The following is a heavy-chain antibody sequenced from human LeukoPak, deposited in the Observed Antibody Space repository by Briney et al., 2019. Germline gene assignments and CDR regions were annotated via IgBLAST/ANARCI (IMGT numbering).Heavy chain of an antibody. D-gene: IGHD1-26*01. J-gene: IGHJ4*02. Sequence: GGSLRLSCAASAFSLNAYNMDWVRQAPGKGLEWVSSISYTGTYIYYADSVKGRFTISRDNAQNSLYLQMNSLRAEDTAIYYCVRDRGTYRPIDYWGQGTLVTVSS. V-gene: IGHV3-21*04. CDR2: ISYTGTYI. CDR3: VRDRGTYRPIDY. CDR1: AFSLNAYN.